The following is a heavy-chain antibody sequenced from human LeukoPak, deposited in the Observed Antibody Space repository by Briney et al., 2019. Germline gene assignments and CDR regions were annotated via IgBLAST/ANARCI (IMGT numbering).Heavy chain of an antibody. J-gene: IGHJ6*02. CDR2: IKQKGSEK. CDR1: GSTFSSYW. CDR3: ARGSYGSGSYSNYYYYGMDV. Sequence: GPCPRLSWAPAGSTFSSYWMSWVRQAPGKGLGWVSNIKQKGSEKYYVDSVKGRFTISRDNAKNSLYLQMNSLRAEDTAVYYCARGSYGSGSYSNYYYYGMDVWGQGTTVTVSS. D-gene: IGHD3-10*01. V-gene: IGHV3-7*01.